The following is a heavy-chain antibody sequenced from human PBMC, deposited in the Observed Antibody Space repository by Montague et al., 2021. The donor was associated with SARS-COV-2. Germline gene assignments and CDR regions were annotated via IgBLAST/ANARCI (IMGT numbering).Heavy chain of an antibody. J-gene: IGHJ5*02. CDR1: GGSIYSYY. V-gene: IGHV4-59*01. CDR3: VRDTQYYDDNAWDDWFDP. CDR2: VSHKGRT. Sequence: SETLSLTCTVSGGSIYSYYWSWVRQPPGKGLVWIGHVSHKGRTNYNPSLKSRVTISVDTSNNYFSLRLSSVTAADTAVYYCVRDTQYYDDNAWDDWFDPWGQGTLVTVSS. D-gene: IGHD3-16*01.